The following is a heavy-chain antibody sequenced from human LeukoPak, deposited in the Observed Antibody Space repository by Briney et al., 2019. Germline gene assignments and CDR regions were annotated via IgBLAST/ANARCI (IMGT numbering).Heavy chain of an antibody. D-gene: IGHD3-3*01. V-gene: IGHV3-21*04. Sequence: GGSLRLSCAASGFTFSSYSMNWVRQAPGKGLEWVSSISSSSSYIYYADSVKGRFTISRDNAKNSLYLQMNSLRAEDTAVYYCAKDGTLSYDFWSGYYGHYYYMDVWGKGTTVTVSS. CDR2: ISSSSSYI. CDR3: AKDGTLSYDFWSGYYGHYYYMDV. CDR1: GFTFSSYS. J-gene: IGHJ6*03.